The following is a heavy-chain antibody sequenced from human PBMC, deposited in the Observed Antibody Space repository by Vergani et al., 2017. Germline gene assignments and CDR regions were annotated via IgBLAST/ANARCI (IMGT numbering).Heavy chain of an antibody. D-gene: IGHD3-3*01. CDR2: INAGNGNT. CDR3: ARSVVVIIEAIGNFDY. CDR1: GYTFTSYY. V-gene: IGHV1-3*01. J-gene: IGHJ4*02. Sequence: QVQLVQSGAEVKKPGASVKVSCKASGYTFTSYYMHWVRQAPGQRLEWMGWINAGNGNTKYSQKFQGRVTITRDTSASTAYMELSSLRSEDTAVYYCARSVVVIIEAIGNFDYWGQGTLVTVSS.